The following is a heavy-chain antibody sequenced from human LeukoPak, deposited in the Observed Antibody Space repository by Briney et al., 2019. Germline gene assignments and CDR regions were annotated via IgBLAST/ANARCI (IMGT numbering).Heavy chain of an antibody. D-gene: IGHD3-16*01. V-gene: IGHV3-23*01. CDR1: GFTFSNYA. Sequence: GGSLRLSCAASGFTFSNYAMSWVRQAPGKGLDWVSAISGSGGSTYYADSVKGRFTISRDNAKNSLYLQMNSLRAEDTAVYYCVRDPGGPFDYWGQGTLVTVSS. CDR3: VRDPGGPFDY. J-gene: IGHJ4*02. CDR2: ISGSGGST.